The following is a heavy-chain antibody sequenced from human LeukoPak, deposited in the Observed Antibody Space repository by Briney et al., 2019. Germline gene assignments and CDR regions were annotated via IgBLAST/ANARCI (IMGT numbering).Heavy chain of an antibody. CDR2: IYYSGST. J-gene: IGHJ5*02. V-gene: IGHV4-59*01. CDR1: GDSIRRYY. CDR3: ARTVLFDP. D-gene: IGHD4-17*01. Sequence: SQTLSLTCTVSGDSIRRYYWSWIRQPPGKGLEWIGDIYYSGSTNYNPSLKSRVNMSVDTSKNQFSLKLSSVTAADTAVYYCARTVLFDPWGQGTLVTVSS.